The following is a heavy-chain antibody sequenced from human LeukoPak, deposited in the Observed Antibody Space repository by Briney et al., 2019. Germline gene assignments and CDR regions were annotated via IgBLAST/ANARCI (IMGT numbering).Heavy chain of an antibody. V-gene: IGHV1-69*13. CDR2: IIPIFGTA. D-gene: IGHD2-21*02. CDR3: ARESVVVTAPSAFDI. Sequence: ASVKVSCKASGGTFISYAISWVRQAPGQGLEWMGGIIPIFGTANYAQKFQGRVTITADESTSTAYMELSSLRSEDAAVYYYARESVVVTAPSAFDIWGQWTMVTVSS. J-gene: IGHJ3*02. CDR1: GGTFISYA.